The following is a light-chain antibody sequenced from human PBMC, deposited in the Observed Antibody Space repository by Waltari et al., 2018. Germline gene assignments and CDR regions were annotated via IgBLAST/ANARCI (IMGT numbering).Light chain of an antibody. Sequence: EIVLTQSPGSMSSSPGERVTLSCRASQSVRRAVAWYQQKPGQAPRLLIFGASNRATGIPDRFIGSGSETDFSLTISRLEPEDFAVYYCQHYVRLPATFGRGTKVEIK. J-gene: IGKJ1*01. CDR3: QHYVRLPAT. CDR2: GAS. V-gene: IGKV3-20*01. CDR1: QSVRRAV.